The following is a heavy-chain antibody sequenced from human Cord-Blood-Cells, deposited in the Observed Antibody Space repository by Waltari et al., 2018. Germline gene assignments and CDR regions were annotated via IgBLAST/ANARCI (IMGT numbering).Heavy chain of an antibody. Sequence: EVQLVQSGAEVKKPGESLKISCKGSGYSFTTYWIGWVRQVPGKGLEWMGIIYPGDSETRNSPSFQGQVTISADKSISTVDLQWSHLKASDTAMYYCARLTGRDGMDVWGQGTTVTVAS. CDR2: IYPGDSET. CDR1: GYSFTTYW. CDR3: ARLTGRDGMDV. V-gene: IGHV5-51*01. J-gene: IGHJ6*02.